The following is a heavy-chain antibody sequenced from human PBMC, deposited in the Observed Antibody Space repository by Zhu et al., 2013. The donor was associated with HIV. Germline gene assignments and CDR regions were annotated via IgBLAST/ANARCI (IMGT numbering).Heavy chain of an antibody. CDR3: ARGRDWQRHGGFDF. CDR1: GVKLKFHA. D-gene: IGHD1-1*01. CDR2: ILPALAST. V-gene: IGHV1-69*09. Sequence: QVQLMQSGPEVKRPGSSVRVSCQASGVKLKFHAISWIRQAPGQGLEWLGSILPALASTKYGRNFQGRVSLTTDTSITTSYIDLTRLKSDDTAVYYCARGRDWQRHGGFDFWGQGALVTVSS. J-gene: IGHJ4*02.